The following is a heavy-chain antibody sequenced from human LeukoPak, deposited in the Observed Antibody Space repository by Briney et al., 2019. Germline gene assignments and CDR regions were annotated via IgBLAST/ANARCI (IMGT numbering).Heavy chain of an antibody. Sequence: SETLSLTCTVSGGSISSYYWSWIRQPPGKGLEWIGYIYYSGSTNYNPSLKSRVTISVDTSKNQFSLKLSSVTAADTAVYYCARASSESWSGDYFDYWGQGTLVTVSS. CDR2: IYYSGST. D-gene: IGHD3-10*01. V-gene: IGHV4-59*01. CDR1: GGSISSYY. J-gene: IGHJ4*02. CDR3: ARASSESWSGDYFDY.